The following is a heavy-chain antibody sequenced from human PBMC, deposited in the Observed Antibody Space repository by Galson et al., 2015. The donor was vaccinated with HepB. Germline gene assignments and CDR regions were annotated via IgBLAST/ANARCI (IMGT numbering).Heavy chain of an antibody. J-gene: IGHJ5*02. CDR2: IYPGDSDT. D-gene: IGHD1-26*01. V-gene: IGHV5-51*01. CDR1: GYSFTSYW. Sequence: GAEVKKPGESLKISCKGSGYSFTSYWIGWVRQMPGKGLEWMGIIYPGDSDTRYSPSFQGQVTISADKSISTAYLQWSSLKASDTAMYYCARRSVGATRSRYNWFDPWGQGTLVTVSS. CDR3: ARRSVGATRSRYNWFDP.